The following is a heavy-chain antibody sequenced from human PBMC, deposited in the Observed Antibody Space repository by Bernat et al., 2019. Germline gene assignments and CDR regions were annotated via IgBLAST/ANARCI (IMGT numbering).Heavy chain of an antibody. Sequence: QVQLVESGGGVVQPGRSLRLSCAASGFTFSSYGMHWVRQAPGKGLEWVAVIWYDGSNKYYADSVKGRFTISRDNSKNMLYLQMNSLRAEDTAVYYCAREREGLWFGTFDYWGQGTLVTVSS. J-gene: IGHJ4*02. CDR2: IWYDGSNK. D-gene: IGHD3-10*01. CDR3: AREREGLWFGTFDY. CDR1: GFTFSSYG. V-gene: IGHV3-33*01.